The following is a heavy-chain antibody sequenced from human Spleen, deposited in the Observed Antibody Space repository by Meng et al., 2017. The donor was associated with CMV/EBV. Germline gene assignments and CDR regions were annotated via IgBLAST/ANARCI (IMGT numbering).Heavy chain of an antibody. V-gene: IGHV1-2*02. CDR3: ARVDYDFWSGYYLIDY. CDR1: GYTFTGHY. J-gene: IGHJ4*02. D-gene: IGHD3-3*01. Sequence: ASVKVSCMASGYTFTGHYLHWVRQAPGQGLEWMGWINPNSGGTNYAQNFQGRVTMTRDTSISTAYMELRRLRSDDTAVYYCARVDYDFWSGYYLIDYWGQGTLVTVSS. CDR2: INPNSGGT.